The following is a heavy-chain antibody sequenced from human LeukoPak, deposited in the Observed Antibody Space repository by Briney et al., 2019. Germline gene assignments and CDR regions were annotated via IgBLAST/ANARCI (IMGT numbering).Heavy chain of an antibody. CDR3: ARSIAVADDY. CDR2: INPSGGST. Sequence: ASVKVSCKASGYTFTSYYMHWVRQAPGHGLEWMGIINPSGGSTSSAQKFQGRVTMTRDKSTSTVYMELSSLRSEDTAVFYCARSIAVADDYWGQGTLVTVSS. D-gene: IGHD6-19*01. V-gene: IGHV1-46*01. CDR1: GYTFTSYY. J-gene: IGHJ4*02.